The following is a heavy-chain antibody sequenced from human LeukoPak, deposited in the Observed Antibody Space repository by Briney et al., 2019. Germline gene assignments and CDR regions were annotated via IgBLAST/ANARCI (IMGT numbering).Heavy chain of an antibody. CDR3: ARKDVPLSGYSYGYRVYYYYGMDV. CDR1: GGSFSGYY. V-gene: IGHV4-34*01. CDR2: INHSGST. J-gene: IGHJ6*04. D-gene: IGHD5-18*01. Sequence: KPSETLSLTCAVYGGSFSGYYWSWIRQPPGKGLEWIGEINHSGSTNYNPSLKSRVTISVDTSKNQFSLKLSSVTAADTAVYYCARKDVPLSGYSYGYRVYYYYGMDVWGKGTTVTVSS.